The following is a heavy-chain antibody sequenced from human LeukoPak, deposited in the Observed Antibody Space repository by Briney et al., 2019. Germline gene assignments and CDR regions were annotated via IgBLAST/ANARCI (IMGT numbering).Heavy chain of an antibody. Sequence: GGSQRLSCAASGFTFGSYAMHWVRQAPGKGLEWVAVISYDGSVKYYVDSVKGRFTISRDNSKNTLYLQMNSLRAEDTAVYFCAKPYNYGVRDVHFDYWGQGTLVAVSS. CDR1: GFTFGSYA. D-gene: IGHD4-17*01. V-gene: IGHV3-30*18. J-gene: IGHJ4*02. CDR2: ISYDGSVK. CDR3: AKPYNYGVRDVHFDY.